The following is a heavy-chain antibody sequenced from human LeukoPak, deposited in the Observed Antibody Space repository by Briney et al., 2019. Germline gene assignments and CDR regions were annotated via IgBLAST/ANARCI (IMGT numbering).Heavy chain of an antibody. CDR1: GVSLRNYY. J-gene: IGHJ4*02. D-gene: IGHD2-15*01. CDR2: IYYSGGA. CDR3: ARMALGYCDGGACHYYCDY. Sequence: CETLPQTRTGTGVSLRNYYLSWIRQPPGKGLEWIGYIYYSGGARYSSSLTSRIISVVDTPQNQFSLRLSSVTAADAAMYYCARMALGYCDGGACHYYCDYWAGGLGDTVSS. V-gene: IGHV4-59*01.